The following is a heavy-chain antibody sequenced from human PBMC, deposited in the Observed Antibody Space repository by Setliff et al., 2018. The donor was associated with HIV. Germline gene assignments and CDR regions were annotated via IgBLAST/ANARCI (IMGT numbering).Heavy chain of an antibody. D-gene: IGHD3-22*01. Sequence: GASVKVSCKASGYTFTGYYMHWVRQAPGQGLEWMGWINPNNGGTNYAQKFQGRVTMTRDTSISTAYMERSRLRSDDTAVYYCARDYYDSSGYIFFPGLPDYWGQGTLVTVSS. CDR1: GYTFTGYY. J-gene: IGHJ4*02. V-gene: IGHV1-2*02. CDR3: ARDYYDSSGYIFFPGLPDY. CDR2: INPNNGGT.